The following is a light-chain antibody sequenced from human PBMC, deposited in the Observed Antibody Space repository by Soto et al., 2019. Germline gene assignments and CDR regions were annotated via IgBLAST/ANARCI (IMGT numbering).Light chain of an antibody. CDR2: GAS. J-gene: IGKJ3*01. CDR3: HQYGSSPLT. Sequence: ELVLTQSPGTLSLSPGERATLSCSASQSVSSSYLAWYQQKPGQAPRLLIYGASSRATGIPDRFSGSGSGTDFTLTISRLEPEDFAVYYCHQYGSSPLTFGPGTKVDIK. V-gene: IGKV3-20*01. CDR1: QSVSSSY.